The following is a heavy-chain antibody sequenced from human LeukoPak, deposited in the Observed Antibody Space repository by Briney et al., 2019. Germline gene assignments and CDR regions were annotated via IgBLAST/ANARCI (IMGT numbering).Heavy chain of an antibody. J-gene: IGHJ4*02. V-gene: IGHV3-7*01. CDR3: ARDYYGSSGYYPHDY. Sequence: PGGSLRLSCAASGFSFSTYWMTWVRQAPGQGLEWVANIEPNGSDKYYVGSVKGRFTISRDNAKNSLYLQMHSLRVEDTAVYYCARDYYGSSGYYPHDYWGQGSLVTVSS. CDR1: GFSFSTYW. D-gene: IGHD3-22*01. CDR2: IEPNGSDK.